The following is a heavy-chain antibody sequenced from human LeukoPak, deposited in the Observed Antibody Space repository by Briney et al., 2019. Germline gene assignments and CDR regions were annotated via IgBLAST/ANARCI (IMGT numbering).Heavy chain of an antibody. Sequence: PGGSLRLSCAASGFTFSNCGMTWVRQAPGKGLEWVSSISGSDDGTYYADSVKGRFTISRDNSKNTLYLQMNSLRAEDTAVYYCATGYSSGWYDYWGQGTLVTVSS. J-gene: IGHJ4*02. CDR1: GFTFSNCG. CDR3: ATGYSSGWYDY. D-gene: IGHD6-19*01. CDR2: ISGSDDGT. V-gene: IGHV3-23*01.